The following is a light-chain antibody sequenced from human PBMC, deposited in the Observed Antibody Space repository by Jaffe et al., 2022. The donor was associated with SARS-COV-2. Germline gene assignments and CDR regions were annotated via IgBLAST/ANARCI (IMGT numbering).Light chain of an antibody. Sequence: DIQMTQSPSSLSASVGDRVTITCRASEDVMNYLNWYQQKPGKAPKVLIYAASNLQSGVPSRFSGSGSETDFTLTISSLQPEDFATYYCQQNYNTPSTFGQGTRLEIK. CDR3: QQNYNTPST. CDR2: AAS. CDR1: EDVMNY. V-gene: IGKV1-39*01. J-gene: IGKJ5*01.